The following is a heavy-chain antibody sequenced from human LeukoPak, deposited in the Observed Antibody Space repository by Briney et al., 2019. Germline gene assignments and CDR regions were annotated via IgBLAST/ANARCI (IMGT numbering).Heavy chain of an antibody. V-gene: IGHV1-69*17. D-gene: IGHD4-17*01. Sequence: SVKVSCKASGGTFSRYPISGVRQAPGEGVESVGGVVPMAGVAKYAQKFQGRVTLTADRSPSTASMELSSLRSEDTAVYYCARDILVDYGHYCYGIDVWGQGTTGTASS. CDR1: GGTFSRYP. CDR3: ARDILVDYGHYCYGIDV. J-gene: IGHJ6*02. CDR2: VVPMAGVA.